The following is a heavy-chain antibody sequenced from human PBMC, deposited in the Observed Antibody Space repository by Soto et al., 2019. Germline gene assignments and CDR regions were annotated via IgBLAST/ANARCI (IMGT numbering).Heavy chain of an antibody. Sequence: PSETLSLTCTVSGGSIGTYYWNWVRQPPGKGLEWIGCIDYSGSTKYNPSLKSRVFISVDMTKNQVSLELSSVTAVDTAVYYCEREGYYDTLDYWGQGALVTVSS. V-gene: IGHV4-59*01. CDR3: EREGYYDTLDY. J-gene: IGHJ4*02. CDR2: IDYSGST. D-gene: IGHD3-22*01. CDR1: GGSIGTYY.